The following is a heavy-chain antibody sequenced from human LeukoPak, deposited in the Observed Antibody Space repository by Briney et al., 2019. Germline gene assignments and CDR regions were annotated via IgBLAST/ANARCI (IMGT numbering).Heavy chain of an antibody. Sequence: GGSLRLSCAASGFTFSRYYMTWVRQAPGKGLEWVANIKQDGSEKFYVDSVKGRFTISRDNAKNSLFLQTNSLRAEDTAVYYCVRWIASGSGIYWYFDVWGRGTLVTVSS. CDR3: VRWIASGSGIYWYFDV. V-gene: IGHV3-7*01. CDR1: GFTFSRYY. CDR2: IKQDGSEK. J-gene: IGHJ2*01. D-gene: IGHD1-26*01.